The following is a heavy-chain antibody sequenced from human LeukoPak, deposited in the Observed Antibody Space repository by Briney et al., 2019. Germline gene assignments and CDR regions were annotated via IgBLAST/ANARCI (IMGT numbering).Heavy chain of an antibody. CDR1: GFTFSNYA. CDR2: ISAYGDSN. V-gene: IGHV3-23*01. Sequence: GGSLRLSCAASGFTFSNYATSWVRQAPGKGLEWVSGISAYGDSNYYADSVNGRFTISRDNSKNTLYLQMNSLRAEDTAVYYCAKARTDMFSLSWFDYWGQGTLVTVSS. D-gene: IGHD3-10*02. CDR3: AKARTDMFSLSWFDY. J-gene: IGHJ4*02.